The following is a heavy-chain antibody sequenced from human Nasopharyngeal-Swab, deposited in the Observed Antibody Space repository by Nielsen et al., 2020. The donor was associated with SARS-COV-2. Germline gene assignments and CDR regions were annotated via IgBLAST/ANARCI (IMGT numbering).Heavy chain of an antibody. V-gene: IGHV3-15*01. D-gene: IGHD6-13*01. Sequence: WIRQPPGKGLEWVGRIKSKTDGGTTDYTAPLKGRFTISRDDSKNTLYLQMNSLKIEDTAVYYCTTDCYSSSWYNAINYWGQGTLVTVSS. J-gene: IGHJ4*02. CDR2: IKSKTDGGTT. CDR3: TTDCYSSSWYNAINY.